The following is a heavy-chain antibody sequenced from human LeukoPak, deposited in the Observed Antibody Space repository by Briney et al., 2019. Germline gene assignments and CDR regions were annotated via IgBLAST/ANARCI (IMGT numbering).Heavy chain of an antibody. D-gene: IGHD6-13*01. CDR1: GYTFTSYD. CDR3: ARAVRSWYYSDY. J-gene: IGHJ4*02. V-gene: IGHV1-2*02. CDR2: INPNSGGT. Sequence: ASVKVSCKASGYTFTSYDINWVRQAPGQGLDWMGWINPNSGGTDYAQKFQGRVTMTRDTSISTAYMELSRLRSDDTAVYYCARAVRSWYYSDYWGQGTLVTVSS.